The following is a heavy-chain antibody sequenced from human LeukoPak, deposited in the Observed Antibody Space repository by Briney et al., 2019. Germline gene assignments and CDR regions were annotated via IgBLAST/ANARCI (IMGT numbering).Heavy chain of an antibody. Sequence: GGSLRLSCAASGFTFSDYYMSWIRQAPEKGLEWVSYISSSSSYTNYADSVKGRFTISRDNAKNSLYLQMNSLRAEDTAVYYCARTKYGLGSYYNPNWFDPWGQGTLVTVSS. CDR3: ARTKYGLGSYYNPNWFDP. D-gene: IGHD3-10*01. CDR1: GFTFSDYY. CDR2: ISSSSSYT. J-gene: IGHJ5*02. V-gene: IGHV3-11*06.